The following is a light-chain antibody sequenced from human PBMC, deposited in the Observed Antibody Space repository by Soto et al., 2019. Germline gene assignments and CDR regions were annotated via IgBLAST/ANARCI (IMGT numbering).Light chain of an antibody. CDR1: SSDVGGYNY. V-gene: IGLV2-14*01. CDR3: SSYTTSSAYV. Sequence: QSALTQPASVSGSPGQSITISCTGTSSDVGGYNYVSWYQQHAGKAPKLMIYEVSNRPSGVSNRFSGYKSGNTASLTISGRQPEDEADYYCSSYTTSSAYVFGTGIKVTVL. CDR2: EVS. J-gene: IGLJ1*01.